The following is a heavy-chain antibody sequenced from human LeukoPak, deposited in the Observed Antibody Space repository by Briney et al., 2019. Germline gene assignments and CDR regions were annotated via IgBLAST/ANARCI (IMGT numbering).Heavy chain of an antibody. V-gene: IGHV1-2*02. CDR1: GYTFTGYY. CDR2: INPNSGGT. D-gene: IGHD1-26*01. Sequence: ASVKVFCKASGYTFTGYYMHWVRQAPGQGLEWMGWINPNSGGTNYAQKFQGRVTMTRDTSISTAYMELSGLRSDDTAVYYCARGSYPRVYFDYWGQGTLVTVSS. CDR3: ARGSYPRVYFDY. J-gene: IGHJ4*02.